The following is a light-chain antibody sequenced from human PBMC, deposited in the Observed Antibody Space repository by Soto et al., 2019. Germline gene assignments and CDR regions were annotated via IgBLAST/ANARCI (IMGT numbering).Light chain of an antibody. CDR3: QQRSNWHRVS. V-gene: IGKV3D-11*01. J-gene: IGKJ4*01. CDR1: QGVSSY. Sequence: EIVLTQSPATLSLSPGERATLSCRASQGVSSYLAWYQQKPGQAPRLLIYDASTRATGIPARFSGSVPGTDFTLTVSRLEPEDFAVYYCQQRSNWHRVSFGGGTKVEIK. CDR2: DAS.